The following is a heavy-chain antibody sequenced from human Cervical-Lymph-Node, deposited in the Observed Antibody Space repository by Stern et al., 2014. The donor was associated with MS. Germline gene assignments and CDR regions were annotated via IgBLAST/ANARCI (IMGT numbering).Heavy chain of an antibody. CDR3: ASVNDYGAYFDL. CDR2: FVPDIGEK. J-gene: IGHJ4*02. CDR1: GSTRSELS. V-gene: IGHV1-24*01. Sequence: VQLAQSGAEVKKPGASVKVSCKVSGSTRSELSVHWVRQAPGKGLEWMGGFVPDIGEKIDAQNFEGRVTMTEDTSTDTAYMELSSLSSEDTAVYYCASVNDYGAYFDLWGQGTLVTVSS. D-gene: IGHD4-17*01.